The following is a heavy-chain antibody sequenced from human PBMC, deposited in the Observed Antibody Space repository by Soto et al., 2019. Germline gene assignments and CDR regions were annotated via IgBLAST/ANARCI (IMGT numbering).Heavy chain of an antibody. Sequence: QVQLVQSGAEVKKPGSSVKVSCKTSGGNFKNYAINWVRQAPGQGLEWMGGIIPILGTENYAQKFQGRVTISADESTSTAYLQLNSLRSDDTAVYYCARDEGGSGWFGWRGPWGQGTLVTVSS. J-gene: IGHJ5*02. CDR1: GGNFKNYA. CDR2: IIPILGTE. CDR3: ARDEGGSGWFGWRGP. D-gene: IGHD6-19*01. V-gene: IGHV1-69*01.